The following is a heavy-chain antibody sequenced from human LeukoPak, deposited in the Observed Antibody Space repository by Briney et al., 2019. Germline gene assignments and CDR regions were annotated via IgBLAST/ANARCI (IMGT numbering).Heavy chain of an antibody. CDR1: GFTFSSFG. J-gene: IGHJ4*02. D-gene: IGHD3-3*01. CDR2: IRFDGSNN. Sequence: GGSLRLSCAASGFTFSSFGMHWVRQAPGKGLEWVSFIRFDGSNNYYADSVKGRFTISRDNSKNMLYLQMISLRAEDTAVYYCAKDGGWEWSEEGLDYWGQGTLVTVSS. CDR3: AKDGGWEWSEEGLDY. V-gene: IGHV3-30*02.